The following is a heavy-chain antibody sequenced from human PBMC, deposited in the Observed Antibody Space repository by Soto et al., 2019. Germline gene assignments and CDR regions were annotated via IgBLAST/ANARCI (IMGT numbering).Heavy chain of an antibody. CDR2: ISSSSSYI. Sequence: EVQLVESGGGLVKPGGSLRLSCAASGFTFSSYSMNWVRQAPGKGLEWVSSISSSSSYIYYADSVKGRFTISRDNAKNSLYLQMNSLRAEDTAVYYCARRVVVQEARVYWFDPWGQGTLVTVSS. J-gene: IGHJ5*02. CDR1: GFTFSSYS. V-gene: IGHV3-21*01. D-gene: IGHD2-2*01. CDR3: ARRVVVQEARVYWFDP.